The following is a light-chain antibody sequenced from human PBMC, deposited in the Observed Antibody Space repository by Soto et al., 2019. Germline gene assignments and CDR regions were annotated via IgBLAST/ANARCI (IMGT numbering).Light chain of an antibody. CDR3: SSYTSSSTLLV. Sequence: QSVLTQPPSVSGTPGQRVTISCSGSISNIGSNYVSWFQQLPGTAPKVLSSRNNQRPSGVPDRFSGSKSGNTASLTISGLQAEDEADYYCSSYTSSSTLLVFGGGTKLTVL. CDR1: ISNIGSNY. J-gene: IGLJ2*01. V-gene: IGLV1-47*01. CDR2: RNN.